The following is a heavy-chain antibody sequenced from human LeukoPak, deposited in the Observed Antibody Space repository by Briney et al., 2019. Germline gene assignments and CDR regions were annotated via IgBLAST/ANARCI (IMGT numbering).Heavy chain of an antibody. D-gene: IGHD5-18*01. Sequence: GGSLRLSCTASGFTFSSYSMNWVRQAPGKGLEWVSSITSSCDYVYYADSVKGRFTISRDNAENSLHLQMNSLRADDTAVYYCAREFKSGYGMWAWGQGTLVTVSS. J-gene: IGHJ5*02. V-gene: IGHV3-21*01. CDR2: ITSSCDYV. CDR3: AREFKSGYGMWA. CDR1: GFTFSSYS.